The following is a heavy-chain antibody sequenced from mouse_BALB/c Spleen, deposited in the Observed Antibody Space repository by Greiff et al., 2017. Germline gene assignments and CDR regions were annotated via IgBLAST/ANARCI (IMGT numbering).Heavy chain of an antibody. CDR2: IWGDGST. Sequence: VQRVESGPGLVAPSQSLSITCTVSGFSLTSYGVSWVRQPPGKGLEWLGMIWGDGSTDYNSALKSRLSISKDNSKSQVFLKMNSLQTDDTARYYCARDGYYGYFDVWGAGTTVTVSS. J-gene: IGHJ1*01. CDR1: GFSLTSYG. V-gene: IGHV2-6-7*01. D-gene: IGHD2-2*01. CDR3: ARDGYYGYFDV.